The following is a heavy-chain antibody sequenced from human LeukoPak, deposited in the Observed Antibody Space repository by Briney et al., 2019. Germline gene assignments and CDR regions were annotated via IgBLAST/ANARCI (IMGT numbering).Heavy chain of an antibody. D-gene: IGHD2-21*02. J-gene: IGHJ3*02. Sequence: PSETLSLTCTVSGGSISSYYWSWIRQPPGKGLEWIGYIYYSGSTNYNPSLKSRVTISVATSKNQFSLKLSSVTAADTAVYYCATCGGDCFGAFDIWGQGTMVTVSS. V-gene: IGHV4-59*01. CDR3: ATCGGDCFGAFDI. CDR1: GGSISSYY. CDR2: IYYSGST.